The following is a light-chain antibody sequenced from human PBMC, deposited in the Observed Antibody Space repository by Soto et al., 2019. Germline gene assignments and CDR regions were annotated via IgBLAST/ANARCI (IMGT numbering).Light chain of an antibody. Sequence: DIVMTQSPLSLPVTPGEPASISCRSSQSLLHSNGYNYLDWYLQKPGQSPQLLIYLGSNRASGVPDRFNGSESGTDFTLKISRVEAEDVGVYYCMQALQTPPYTFGQGTKLEIK. CDR1: QSLLHSNGYNY. CDR2: LGS. J-gene: IGKJ2*01. V-gene: IGKV2-28*01. CDR3: MQALQTPPYT.